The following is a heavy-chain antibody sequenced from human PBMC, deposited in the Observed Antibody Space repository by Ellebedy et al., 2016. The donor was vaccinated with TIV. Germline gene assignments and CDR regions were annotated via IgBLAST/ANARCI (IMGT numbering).Heavy chain of an antibody. V-gene: IGHV4-30-4*02. Sequence: MPSETLSLTCTVSGDSIISGDFYWTWIRQPPGKGLEWIGFIYYSGSTYYNPSLKTRVTISIDTSKNQCSLRLTSVTAADTAVYYCARDDPSGWLDPWGQGTLVTVSS. D-gene: IGHD3-10*01. CDR2: IYYSGST. CDR3: ARDDPSGWLDP. J-gene: IGHJ5*02. CDR1: GDSIISGDFY.